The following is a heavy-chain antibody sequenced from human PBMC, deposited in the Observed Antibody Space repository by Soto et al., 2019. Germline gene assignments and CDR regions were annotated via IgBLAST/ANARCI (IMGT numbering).Heavy chain of an antibody. CDR2: IIPIFGTA. D-gene: IGHD4-17*01. J-gene: IGHJ4*02. Sequence: QVQLVQSGAEVEKPGSSVKVSCKASGGTFSSYAISWVRQAPGQGLEWMGGIIPIFGTANYAQKFQGRVTITADESTSTAYLELSSLRSEDTAVYYCASVLRRLRFYYFEYWGQGTRVTVSS. CDR1: GGTFSSYA. V-gene: IGHV1-69*01. CDR3: ASVLRRLRFYYFEY.